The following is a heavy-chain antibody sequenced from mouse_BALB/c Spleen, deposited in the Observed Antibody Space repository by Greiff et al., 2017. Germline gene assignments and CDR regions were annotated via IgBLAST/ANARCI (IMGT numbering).Heavy chain of an antibody. V-gene: IGHV5-6-4*01. J-gene: IGHJ4*01. CDR1: GFTFSSYT. CDR2: ISSGGSYT. D-gene: IGHD2-3*01. CDR3: TRDRDGYYVAMDY. Sequence: EVMLVESGGDLVKPGGSLKLSCAASGFTFSSYTMSWVRQTPEKRLEWVATISSGGSYTYYPDSVKGRFTISRDNAKNTLYLQMSSLKSEDTAMYYCTRDRDGYYVAMDYWGQGTSVTVSS.